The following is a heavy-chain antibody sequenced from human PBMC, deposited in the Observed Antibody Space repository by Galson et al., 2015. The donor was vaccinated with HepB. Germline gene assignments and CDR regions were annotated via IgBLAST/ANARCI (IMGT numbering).Heavy chain of an antibody. D-gene: IGHD6-19*01. CDR2: IKQDGSEK. CDR3: ARSGRSGWSFYYYYGMDV. Sequence: SLRLSCAASGFTFSSYWMSWVRQAPGKWLEWVANIKQDGSEKYYVDSVKGRFTISRDNAKNSLYLQMNSLRAEDTAVYYCARSGRSGWSFYYYYGMDVWGQGTTVTVSS. J-gene: IGHJ6*02. CDR1: GFTFSSYW. V-gene: IGHV3-7*01.